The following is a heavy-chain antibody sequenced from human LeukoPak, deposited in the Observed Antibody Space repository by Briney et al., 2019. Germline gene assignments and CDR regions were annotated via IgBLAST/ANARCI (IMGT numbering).Heavy chain of an antibody. V-gene: IGHV3-48*03. CDR3: AKRGVVIRVILVGFHKEAYYFDS. CDR1: GFTFSSYE. J-gene: IGHJ4*02. Sequence: GGSLRLSCAASGFTFSSYEMNWVRQAPGKGLEWVSYISSSGTTIYYADSVKGRFTISRDNAKNSLYLQMNSLRAEDTAVYFCAKRGVVIRVILVGFHKEAYYFDSWGQGALVTVSS. CDR2: ISSSGTTI. D-gene: IGHD3-22*01.